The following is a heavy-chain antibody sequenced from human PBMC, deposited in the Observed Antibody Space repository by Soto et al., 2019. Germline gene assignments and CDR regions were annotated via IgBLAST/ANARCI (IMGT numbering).Heavy chain of an antibody. V-gene: IGHV2-70*12. CDR2: IDWDDDK. CDR1: GFSLSTSGMC. Sequence: SGPTLVNPTQTLTLTCTFSGFSLSTSGMCVSWIRQPPGKALEWLALIDWDDDKYYSTSLKTRLTISKDTSKNQVVLTMTNMDPVDTATYYCAHRRTYYGSGTNWFDPWGQGTLVTVSS. D-gene: IGHD3-10*01. J-gene: IGHJ5*02. CDR3: AHRRTYYGSGTNWFDP.